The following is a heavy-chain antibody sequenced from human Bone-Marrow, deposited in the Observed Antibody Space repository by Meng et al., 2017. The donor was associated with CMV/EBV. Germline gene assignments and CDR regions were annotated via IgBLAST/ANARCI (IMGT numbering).Heavy chain of an antibody. V-gene: IGHV3-21*01. CDR2: ISSSSSYI. Sequence: GESLKISCAASGFTFSSYSMNWVRQAPGKGLEWVSSISSSSSYIYYADSVKGRFTISRDNAKNSLYLQMNSLRAEDTAVYYCAKNIVGAPGYFDYWGQGTLVTVSS. D-gene: IGHD1-26*01. J-gene: IGHJ4*02. CDR1: GFTFSSYS. CDR3: AKNIVGAPGYFDY.